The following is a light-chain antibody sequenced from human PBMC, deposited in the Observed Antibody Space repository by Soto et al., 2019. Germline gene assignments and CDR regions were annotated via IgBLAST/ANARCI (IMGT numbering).Light chain of an antibody. CDR3: QQLNSFPIT. Sequence: IQITQSPSTPPASLRASVSIPRRASQAISSDLAWYQQKPGRAPKLLIYAASTLQSGVPSRFSGRGSGTEVTLTITSLQPEDFATYYWQQLNSFPITFGQGTRLEI. CDR2: AAS. CDR1: QAISSD. V-gene: IGKV1-9*01. J-gene: IGKJ5*01.